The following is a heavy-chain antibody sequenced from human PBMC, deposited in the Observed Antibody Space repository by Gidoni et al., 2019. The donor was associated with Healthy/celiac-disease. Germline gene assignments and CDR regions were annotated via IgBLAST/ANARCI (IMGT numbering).Heavy chain of an antibody. CDR2: ISYDGSNK. CDR1: GFTFSSYG. J-gene: IGHJ5*02. CDR3: AKGGGYCSGGSCYYNWFDP. V-gene: IGHV3-30*18. Sequence: QVPLVESGGGVVQPGRSLRLSCAASGFTFSSYGMHWVRQAPGKGLEWVAVISYDGSNKYYADSVKGRFTISRDNSKNTLYLQMNSLRAEDTAVYYCAKGGGYCSGGSCYYNWFDPWGQGTLVTVSS. D-gene: IGHD2-15*01.